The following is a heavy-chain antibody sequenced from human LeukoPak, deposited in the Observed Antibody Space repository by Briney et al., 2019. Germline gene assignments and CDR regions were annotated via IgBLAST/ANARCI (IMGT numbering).Heavy chain of an antibody. J-gene: IGHJ5*02. CDR3: ARVLFPSGPTHCFDP. Sequence: ASVTVPCKASGYIFSGHYIQWVRQAPGQGLEWMGWINPASGGTNNAQKFHGRVTMTTDTSISTLYMELNSLRSDDTAVYYCARVLFPSGPTHCFDPWGQGTLVTVSS. D-gene: IGHD2-21*01. V-gene: IGHV1-2*02. CDR1: GYIFSGHY. CDR2: INPASGGT.